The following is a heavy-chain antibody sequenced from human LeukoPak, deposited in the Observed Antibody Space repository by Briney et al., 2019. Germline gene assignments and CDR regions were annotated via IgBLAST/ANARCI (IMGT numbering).Heavy chain of an antibody. V-gene: IGHV4-31*03. CDR1: GGSISSGGYY. Sequence: SETLSLTCTVSGGSISSGGYYWSWIRQHPGKGLEWIGYIYYSGSTYYNPSLKSRVTISVDTSKNQFSLKLGSVTAADTAVYYCAREGRGYSYGYYYYYGMDVWGQGTTVTVS. J-gene: IGHJ6*02. CDR3: AREGRGYSYGYYYYYGMDV. CDR2: IYYSGST. D-gene: IGHD5-18*01.